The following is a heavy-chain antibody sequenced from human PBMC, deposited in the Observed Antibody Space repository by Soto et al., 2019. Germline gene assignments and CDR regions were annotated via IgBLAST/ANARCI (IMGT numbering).Heavy chain of an antibody. Sequence: GGSLRLSCAASGFTFSSYSMNWVRQAPGKGLEWVSSISSSSSYIYYADSVKGRFTISRDNAKNSLYLQMNSLRAEDTAVYYCACELWFGETIQWGQGTMVTVSS. CDR2: ISSSSSYI. CDR1: GFTFSSYS. V-gene: IGHV3-21*01. CDR3: ACELWFGETIQ. J-gene: IGHJ3*01. D-gene: IGHD3-10*01.